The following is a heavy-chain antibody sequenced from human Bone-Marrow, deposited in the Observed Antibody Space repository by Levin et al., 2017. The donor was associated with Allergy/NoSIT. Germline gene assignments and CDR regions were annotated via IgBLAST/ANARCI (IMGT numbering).Heavy chain of an antibody. V-gene: IGHV3-30-3*01. CDR1: GFTFSSYA. D-gene: IGHD2-2*01. J-gene: IGHJ4*02. CDR2: ISYDGSNK. CDR3: ARPLGYCSSTSCYWGEGIAAAGSGDVRPDY. Sequence: GGSLRLSCAASGFTFSSYAMHWVRQAPGKGLEWVAVISYDGSNKYYADSVKGRFTISRDNSKNTLYLQMNSLRAEDTAVYYCARPLGYCSSTSCYWGEGIAAAGSGDVRPDYWGQGTLVTVSS.